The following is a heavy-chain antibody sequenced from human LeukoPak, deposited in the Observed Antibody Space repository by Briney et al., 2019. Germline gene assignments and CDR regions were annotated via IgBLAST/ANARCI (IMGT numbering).Heavy chain of an antibody. D-gene: IGHD4-11*01. J-gene: IGHJ4*02. CDR2: ISTDASST. CDR1: GFTFSSYW. CDR3: TGHHQAYSRTY. V-gene: IGHV3-74*01. Sequence: GGSLRLSCAGSGFTFSSYWMHWVRQAPGRGLVWVSRISTDASSTTYADSVKGRFTISRDNAKGTLYLQMSSLRAEDTAVYYCTGHHQAYSRTYWGQGTLVTVSS.